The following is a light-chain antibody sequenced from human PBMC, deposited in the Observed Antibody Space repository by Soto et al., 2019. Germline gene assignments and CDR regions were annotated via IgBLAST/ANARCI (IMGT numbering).Light chain of an antibody. V-gene: IGLV2-8*01. Sequence: QSALTQPPSASGSPGQSVTISCTGTSSDVGGYNYVSWYQQHPGKAPKLMIYEVSKRPSGVPDRFSGSKSGNTASLTVSGXXAXXXADYYCSSYAGSLYVFGTGTK. CDR1: SSDVGGYNY. CDR2: EVS. J-gene: IGLJ1*01. CDR3: SSYAGSLYV.